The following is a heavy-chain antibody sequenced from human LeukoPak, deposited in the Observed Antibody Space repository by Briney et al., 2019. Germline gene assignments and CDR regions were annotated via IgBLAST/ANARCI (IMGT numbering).Heavy chain of an antibody. D-gene: IGHD5-18*01. J-gene: IGHJ4*02. CDR3: ARGRQLWSAAYYFDY. Sequence: GGSLRLTCAASGFTFSSYWMHWVRQAPGKGLVWVSRVDTDGTSTNYADSVKGRFTISRDNAKNTPYLQMNSLRAEDTGVYYCARGRQLWSAAYYFDYWGQGALVTVSS. CDR1: GFTFSSYW. CDR2: VDTDGTST. V-gene: IGHV3-74*01.